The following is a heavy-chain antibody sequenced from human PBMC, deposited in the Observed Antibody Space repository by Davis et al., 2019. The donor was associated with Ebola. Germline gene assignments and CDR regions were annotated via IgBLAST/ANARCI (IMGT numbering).Heavy chain of an antibody. CDR1: GGTFSSYA. J-gene: IGHJ5*02. Sequence: ASVKVSCKASGGTFSSYAISWVRQAPGQGLEWMGWISAYNGNTNYAQKLQGRVTMTTDTSTSTAYMELRSLRSDDTAVYYCARHGVFDWNYVWFDPWGQGTLVTVSS. V-gene: IGHV1-18*01. CDR2: ISAYNGNT. D-gene: IGHD1-7*01. CDR3: ARHGVFDWNYVWFDP.